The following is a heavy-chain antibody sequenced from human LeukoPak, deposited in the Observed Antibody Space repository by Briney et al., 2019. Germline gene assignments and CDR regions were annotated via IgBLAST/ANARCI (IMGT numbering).Heavy chain of an antibody. J-gene: IGHJ4*02. CDR2: INPNSGGT. Sequence: ASVKVSCKASGYTFTGYYMHWVRQAPGQGLEWMGRINPNSGGTNYAQKFQGRVTMTRDTSISTAYMELSRLRSDDTAVYYCARGLDYDILTGYFRDYWGQGTLVTVSP. D-gene: IGHD3-9*01. V-gene: IGHV1-2*06. CDR1: GYTFTGYY. CDR3: ARGLDYDILTGYFRDY.